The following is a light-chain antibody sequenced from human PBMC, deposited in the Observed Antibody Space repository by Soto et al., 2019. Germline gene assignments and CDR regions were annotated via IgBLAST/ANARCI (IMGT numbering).Light chain of an antibody. J-gene: IGLJ2*01. CDR1: SSDVGGSNY. V-gene: IGLV2-14*01. CDR3: SSYTSSSTLVV. Sequence: QSALTQPASVSGSPGQSIAISCTGTSSDVGGSNYVSWYRQHPDKAPKLMIYEVNKRPSDVSDRFSGSKSSNTASLTISGLQAEDEADYYCSSYTSSSTLVVFGGGTKLTVL. CDR2: EVN.